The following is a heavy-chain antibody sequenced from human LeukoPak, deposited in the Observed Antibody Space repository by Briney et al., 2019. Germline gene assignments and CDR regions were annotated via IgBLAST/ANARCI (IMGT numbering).Heavy chain of an antibody. CDR3: ARKLGRNFDY. CDR1: GFTFSSYG. Sequence: PGGSLRLSCAASGFTFSSYGMHWVRQAPGKGLEWVANIKQDGSEKYYVDSVKGRFTISRDNAKNSLYLQMNSLRAEDTAVYYCARKLGRNFDYWGQGTLVTVSS. CDR2: IKQDGSEK. D-gene: IGHD6-6*01. V-gene: IGHV3-7*01. J-gene: IGHJ4*02.